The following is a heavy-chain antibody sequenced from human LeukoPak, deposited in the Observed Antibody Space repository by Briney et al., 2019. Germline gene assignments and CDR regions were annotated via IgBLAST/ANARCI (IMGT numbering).Heavy chain of an antibody. V-gene: IGHV1-2*02. CDR1: GYTFTGYY. J-gene: IGHJ4*02. CDR2: INPNSGGT. Sequence: GASVKVSCKASGYTFTGYYMHWVRQAPGQGREWMGWINPNSGGTNYAQKFQGRVTMTRDTSISTAYMELSRLRSDDTAVYYCARARVYGEVGYFDYWGQGTLVTVSS. D-gene: IGHD4-17*01. CDR3: ARARVYGEVGYFDY.